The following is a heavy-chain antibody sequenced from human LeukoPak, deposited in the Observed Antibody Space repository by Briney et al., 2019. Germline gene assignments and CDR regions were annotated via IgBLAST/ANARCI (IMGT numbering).Heavy chain of an antibody. CDR1: GYTFTGYY. V-gene: IGHV1-2*02. Sequence: ASVKVSCKASGYTFTGYYMHWVRQAPGQGLEWMGWINPNSGGTNYAQKFQGRVTMTRDTSISTAYMELSRLRSDDTAVYYCARGVDYYGSGSYPRPYYFDYWGQGTLVTVSS. D-gene: IGHD3-10*01. CDR2: INPNSGGT. J-gene: IGHJ4*02. CDR3: ARGVDYYGSGSYPRPYYFDY.